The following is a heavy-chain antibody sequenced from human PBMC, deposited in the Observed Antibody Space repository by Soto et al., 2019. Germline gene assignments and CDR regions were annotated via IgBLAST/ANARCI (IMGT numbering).Heavy chain of an antibody. J-gene: IGHJ5*02. Sequence: EVQLVESGGGLVPPGGSLRLSCAASGFIFSSYWMHWVRQAPGKGLAWVSRINPDGSRTTYADSVTGRFTISSDNAKNTVFLQMNSLRAEDTAVYYCARVKLGSYDWFDPWGQGILVTVSS. V-gene: IGHV3-74*01. CDR2: INPDGSRT. D-gene: IGHD3-16*01. CDR3: ARVKLGSYDWFDP. CDR1: GFIFSSYW.